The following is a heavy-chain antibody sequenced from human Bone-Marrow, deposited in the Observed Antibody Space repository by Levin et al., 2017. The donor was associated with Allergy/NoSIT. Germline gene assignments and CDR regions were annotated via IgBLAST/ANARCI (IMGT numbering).Heavy chain of an antibody. J-gene: IGHJ4*02. CDR3: ARGGATALNYYFDY. CDR2: IWYDGSNK. CDR1: GFTFSSYG. Sequence: GGSLRLSCAASGFTFSSYGMHWVRQAPGKGLEWVAVIWYDGSNKYYADSVKGRFTISRDNSKNTLYLQMNSLRAEDTAVYYCARGGATALNYYFDYWGQGTLVTVSS. D-gene: IGHD1-26*01. V-gene: IGHV3-33*01.